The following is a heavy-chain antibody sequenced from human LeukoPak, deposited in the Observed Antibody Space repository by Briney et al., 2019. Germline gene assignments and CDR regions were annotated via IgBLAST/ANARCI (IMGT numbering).Heavy chain of an antibody. Sequence: GGSLRLSCAASGFTFSSYAMHWVRQAPGKGLEYVSAISSNGGSTYYANSVKGRFTISRDNSKNTLYLQMGSLRAEDMAVYYCARDQGGSGYPGPFDYWGQGTLVTVSS. CDR3: ARDQGGSGYPGPFDY. CDR1: GFTFSSYA. CDR2: ISSNGGST. V-gene: IGHV3-64*01. D-gene: IGHD3-22*01. J-gene: IGHJ4*02.